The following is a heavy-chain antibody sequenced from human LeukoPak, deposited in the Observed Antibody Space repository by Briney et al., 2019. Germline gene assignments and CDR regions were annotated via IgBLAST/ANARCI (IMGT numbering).Heavy chain of an antibody. V-gene: IGHV3-23*01. CDR3: AKDMAAYYYSSGNIDY. D-gene: IGHD3-10*01. CDR1: GFTFSSYA. J-gene: IGHJ4*02. CDR2: ISGSGGST. Sequence: GGSLRLSCAASGFTFSSYAMNWVRQAPGKGLEWVSAISGSGGSTYYADSVKGRFTISRDNSKNTLYLQMNSLRAEDTALYYCAKDMAAYYYSSGNIDYWGQGTLVTVSS.